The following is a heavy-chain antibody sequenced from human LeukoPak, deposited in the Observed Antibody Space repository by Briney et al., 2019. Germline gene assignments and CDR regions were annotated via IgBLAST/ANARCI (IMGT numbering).Heavy chain of an antibody. CDR2: IISILGIA. CDR1: GGTFSSYA. D-gene: IGHD3-3*01. Sequence: SVKVSCKASGGTFSSYAISWVRQAPGQGLEWMGRIISILGIANYAQKFQGRVTITADKSTSTAYMELSTLRSEDTAVYYCARPLLGVVIDGMDVWGQGTTVTVSS. CDR3: ARPLLGVVIDGMDV. J-gene: IGHJ6*02. V-gene: IGHV1-69*04.